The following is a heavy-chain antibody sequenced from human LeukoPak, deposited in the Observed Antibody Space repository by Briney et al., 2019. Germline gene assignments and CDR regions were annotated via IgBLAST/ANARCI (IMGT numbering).Heavy chain of an antibody. CDR2: ISGSGGST. J-gene: IGHJ5*02. D-gene: IGHD2-8*01. V-gene: IGHV3-23*01. CDR1: GFTFSSYA. Sequence: PGGSLRLSCAASGFTFSSYAMSWVRQAPGKGLEWVSAISGSGGSTYYADSVKGRFTISRDNSKNTLYLQMNSLRAEDTAVYYCAKAGGIVLMVYATLNWFDPWGQGTLVTVSS. CDR3: AKAGGIVLMVYATLNWFDP.